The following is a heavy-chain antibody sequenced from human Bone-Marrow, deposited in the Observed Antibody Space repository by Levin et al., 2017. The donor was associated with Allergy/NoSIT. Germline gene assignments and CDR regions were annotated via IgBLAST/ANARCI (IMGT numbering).Heavy chain of an antibody. CDR3: ARIGTITMIGRGHFDY. CDR1: GGSFSGYY. CDR2: INHSGST. V-gene: IGHV4-34*01. J-gene: IGHJ4*02. Sequence: SETLSLTCAVYGGSFSGYYWSWIRQPPGKGLEWIGEINHSGSTNYNPSLKSRVTISVDTSKNQFSLKLSSVTAADTAVYYCARIGTITMIGRGHFDYWGQGTLVTVSS. D-gene: IGHD3-22*01.